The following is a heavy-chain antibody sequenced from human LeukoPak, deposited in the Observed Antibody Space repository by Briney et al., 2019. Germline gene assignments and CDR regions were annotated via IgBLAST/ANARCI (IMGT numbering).Heavy chain of an antibody. CDR3: ARAAGAVADPSHYYYYGMDV. CDR2: ISGSGGST. D-gene: IGHD6-19*01. CDR1: GFTFSSYA. Sequence: GGSLRLSCAASGFTFSSYAMSWVRQAPGKGLEWVSAISGSGGSTYYADSVKGRFTISRDNSKNTLYLQMNSLRAEDTAVYYCARAAGAVADPSHYYYYGMDVWGQGTTVTVSS. V-gene: IGHV3-23*01. J-gene: IGHJ6*02.